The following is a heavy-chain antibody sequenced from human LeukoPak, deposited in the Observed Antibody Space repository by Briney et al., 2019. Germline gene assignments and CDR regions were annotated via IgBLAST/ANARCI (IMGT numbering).Heavy chain of an antibody. CDR2: IYHSGST. CDR3: ARRSEVYYYYMDV. Sequence: SETLSLTCAVSGGSVSSSKWWSWVRQPPGKGLEWIGEIYHSGSTNYNPSLMSRVTISVDKSKNNLSLKLSSVTAADTAIYYCARRSEVYYYYMDVWGKGTTVTVSS. V-gene: IGHV4-4*02. J-gene: IGHJ6*03. CDR1: GGSVSSSKW.